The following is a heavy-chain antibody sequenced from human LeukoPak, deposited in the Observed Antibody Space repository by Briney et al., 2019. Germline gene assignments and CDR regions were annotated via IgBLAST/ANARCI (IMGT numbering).Heavy chain of an antibody. CDR2: TYYSGST. D-gene: IGHD3-22*01. V-gene: IGHV4-30-4*01. J-gene: IGHJ5*02. Sequence: SQTLSLTCTVSGGSISSGDYYWSWIRQPPGKGLEGIGYTYYSGSTYYNPSLKSRATISVDTSKNQFSLKLTSVTAADTAVYYCARPYYYDSRIDPWGQGTLVTVSS. CDR3: ARPYYYDSRIDP. CDR1: GGSISSGDYY.